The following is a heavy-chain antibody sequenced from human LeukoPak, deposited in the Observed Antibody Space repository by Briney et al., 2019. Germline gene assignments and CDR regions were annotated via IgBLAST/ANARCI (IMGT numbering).Heavy chain of an antibody. CDR1: GFTFSSYS. CDR2: ISGSGGST. Sequence: QAGGSLRLSCAASGFTFSSYSMNWVRQAPGKGLEWVSAISGSGGSTYYADSVKGRFTISRDNSKNTLYLQMNSLRAEDTAVYYCAKPRDTQGDPFDYWGQGTLVTVSS. V-gene: IGHV3-23*01. D-gene: IGHD5-18*01. J-gene: IGHJ4*02. CDR3: AKPRDTQGDPFDY.